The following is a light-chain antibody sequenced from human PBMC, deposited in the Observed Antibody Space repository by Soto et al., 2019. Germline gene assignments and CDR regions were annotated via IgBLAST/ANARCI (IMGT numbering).Light chain of an antibody. J-gene: IGLJ1*01. V-gene: IGLV2-14*01. CDR3: SSYTTTSTPYV. CDR2: EVT. CDR1: SSDVGGYNY. Sequence: QSVLTQPASVSGSPGQSITISCTVTSSDVGGYNYVSWYQQHPGKAPKLMIYEVTKRPSGVSDRFSGSKSGNTASLTISGLQAEDEADYYCSSYTTTSTPYVFGTGTKVTVL.